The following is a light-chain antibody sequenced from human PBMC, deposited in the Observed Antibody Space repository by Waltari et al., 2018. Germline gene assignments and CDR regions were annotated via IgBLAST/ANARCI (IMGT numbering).Light chain of an antibody. CDR1: RSHVCGYNY. CDR3: SSYTSSSTYV. V-gene: IGLV2-14*03. J-gene: IGLJ1*01. Sequence: QSALTQPAPVSGSPGQSITISCTATRSHVCGYNYVSWYQQHPGKAPKLMIYDLSNRPSGVSNRFSGSKSGNTASLTISGLQAEDEADYYCSSYTSSSTYVFGTGTKVTVL. CDR2: DLS.